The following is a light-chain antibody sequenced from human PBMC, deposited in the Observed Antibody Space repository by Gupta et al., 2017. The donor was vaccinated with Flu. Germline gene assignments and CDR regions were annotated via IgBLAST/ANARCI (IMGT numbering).Light chain of an antibody. Sequence: SYELTQPPSVSVSTGQTARITCSGDALPKQYAYWYQQKPGKAPVLVIYKDSERPSGIPERFSGSSSGTTVTLTISGVQAEDEADYYCQSADSSGTYVFGTGTKVTVL. CDR2: KDS. CDR1: ALPKQY. CDR3: QSADSSGTYV. V-gene: IGLV3-25*02. J-gene: IGLJ1*01.